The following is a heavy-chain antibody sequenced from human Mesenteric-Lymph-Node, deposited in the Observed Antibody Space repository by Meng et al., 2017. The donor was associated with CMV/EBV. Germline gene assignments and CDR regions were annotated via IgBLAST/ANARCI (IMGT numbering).Heavy chain of an antibody. J-gene: IGHJ6*02. D-gene: IGHD2-2*01. V-gene: IGHV4-61*01. CDR2: INQSGDT. CDR1: GGSVSSGSYY. Sequence: SETLSLTCTVSGGSVSSGSYYWTWIRQPPGKGLEWIGEINQSGDTNYNPSLKSRVTISIDTSTNQFSLKLMSVTAADTALYYCARFRVAPPAIARNYYYGVDVWGQGTTVTVSS. CDR3: ARFRVAPPAIARNYYYGVDV.